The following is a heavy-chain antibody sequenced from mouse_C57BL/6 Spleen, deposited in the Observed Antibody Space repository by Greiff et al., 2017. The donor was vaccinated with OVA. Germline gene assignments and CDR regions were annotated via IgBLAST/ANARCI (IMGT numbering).Heavy chain of an antibody. V-gene: IGHV7-3*01. CDR3: ARYTGLDY. CDR2: IRNKANGYTT. J-gene: IGHJ4*01. D-gene: IGHD3-1*01. CDR1: GFTFTDYY. Sequence: EVKLMESGGGLVQPGGSLSLSCAASGFTFTDYYMSWVRQPPGKALEWLGFIRNKANGYTTEYSASVKGRFTISRDNSQSILYLQMNALRAVDSATYYCARYTGLDYWGQGTSVTVSS.